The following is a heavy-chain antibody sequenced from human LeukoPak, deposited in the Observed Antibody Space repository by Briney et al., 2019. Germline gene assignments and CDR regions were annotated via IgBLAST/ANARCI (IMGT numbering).Heavy chain of an antibody. CDR2: ISDNGAST. J-gene: IGHJ3*02. V-gene: IGHV3-64*01. D-gene: IGHD1-26*01. CDR1: GFTFSSYP. CDR3: ARRQKVGATGGFDI. Sequence: PGGSLRLSCAASGFTFSSYPMHWVRQAPGKGLEPVSAISDNGASTYYANSVRGRFTISRDNSKNTLYLQMGSLRGEDTAVYHCARRQKVGATGGFDIWGQGTMVTVSS.